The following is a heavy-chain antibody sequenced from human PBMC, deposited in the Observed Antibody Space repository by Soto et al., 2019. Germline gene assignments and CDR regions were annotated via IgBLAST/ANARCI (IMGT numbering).Heavy chain of an antibody. V-gene: IGHV3-21*01. CDR1: GFTFSSYS. Sequence: GGSLRLSCAASGFTFSSYSMNWVRQAPGKGLEWVSSISSSSSYIYYADSVKGRFTISRDNAKNSLYLQMNSLRAEDTAVYYCATDPRGGGFGNFDYWGQGNLVTVS. CDR2: ISSSSSYI. CDR3: ATDPRGGGFGNFDY. J-gene: IGHJ4*02. D-gene: IGHD2-15*01.